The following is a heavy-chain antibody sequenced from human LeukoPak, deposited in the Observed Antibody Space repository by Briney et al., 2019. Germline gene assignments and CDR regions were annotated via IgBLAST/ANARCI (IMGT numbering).Heavy chain of an antibody. Sequence: GGSLRLSCAASGFTFSDYYMSWIRQAPGKGLEWVSYISSSTSNIYYADSVKGRFTISRDNAKNSLYLQMNSLRAEDTAVYYCARDHSGSRALDYWGQGTLVTVSS. V-gene: IGHV3-11*04. CDR3: ARDHSGSRALDY. CDR1: GFTFSDYY. J-gene: IGHJ4*02. D-gene: IGHD1-26*01. CDR2: ISSSTSNI.